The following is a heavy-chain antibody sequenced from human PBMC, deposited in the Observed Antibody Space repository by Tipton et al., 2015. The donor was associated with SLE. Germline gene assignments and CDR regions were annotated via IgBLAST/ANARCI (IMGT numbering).Heavy chain of an antibody. Sequence: TLSLTCTVSGGSISSYYWSWIRQPPGKGLEWIGYIYTSGSTNYNPSLKSRVTISVDTSKNQFSLKLSSVTAADTAVYYCARHGVYSSSWVDYWGQGTLVTVSS. V-gene: IGHV4-4*09. CDR2: IYTSGST. D-gene: IGHD6-13*01. J-gene: IGHJ4*02. CDR3: ARHGVYSSSWVDY. CDR1: GGSISSYY.